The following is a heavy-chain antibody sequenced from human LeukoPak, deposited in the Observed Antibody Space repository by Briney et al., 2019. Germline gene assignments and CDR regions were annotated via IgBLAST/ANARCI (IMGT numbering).Heavy chain of an antibody. CDR2: ISSSRTTT. CDR3: ARGPYGDYDSYYGVDV. D-gene: IGHD4-17*01. CDR1: GFTFSAYS. V-gene: IGHV3-48*01. Sequence: GGSLRLSCAASGFTFSAYSMNWARQAPGKGLEWVSYISSSRTTTFYADSVKGRLTISRDNAKNSLYLQMNSPRVEDTAVYYCARGPYGDYDSYYGVDVWGQGTTVTVS. J-gene: IGHJ6*02.